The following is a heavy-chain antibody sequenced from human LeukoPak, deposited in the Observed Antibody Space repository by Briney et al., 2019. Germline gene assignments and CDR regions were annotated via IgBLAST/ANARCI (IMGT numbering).Heavy chain of an antibody. J-gene: IGHJ4*02. CDR2: IKQDGSEK. CDR1: GIAFSSYW. D-gene: IGHD3-22*01. V-gene: IGHV3-7*01. CDR3: ASQYDSSGYVSDY. Sequence: GGSLRLSCAASGIAFSSYWMTWVRQAPGKGLEWVANIKQDGSEKYYVDPVRGRFTISRDNAKNSLYLQMNSLRAEDTAVYYCASQYDSSGYVSDYWGQGTLVTVSS.